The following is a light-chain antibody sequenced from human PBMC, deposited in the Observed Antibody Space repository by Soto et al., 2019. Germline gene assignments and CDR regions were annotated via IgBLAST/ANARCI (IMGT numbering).Light chain of an antibody. CDR3: AAWDDSLNGVA. CDR2: SNN. J-gene: IGLJ3*02. CDR1: SSNIRSHT. Sequence: QSVLTQPPSASGTPGQRVIMSCSGSSSNIRSHTVNWYQQLPGTAPKLLIYSNNQRPSGVPYRFSGSKSGTSASLAISGLQSEDEADYYCAAWDDSLNGVAFGGGTKLTVL. V-gene: IGLV1-44*01.